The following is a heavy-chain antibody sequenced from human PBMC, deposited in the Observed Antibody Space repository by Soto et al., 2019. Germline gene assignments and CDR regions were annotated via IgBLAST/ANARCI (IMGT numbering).Heavy chain of an antibody. Sequence: EGQVLESGGGSVQPGGSLRLSCAASGFTFSNFAISWVRHAPGKGLEWVSEISGSTGTTYYADSVKGRFIISRDNSKNTLHLQMNSPRAEDTAVYYCAKDTSSSPYYMDVWGKGTTVTVSS. V-gene: IGHV3-23*01. D-gene: IGHD2-2*01. CDR3: AKDTSSSPYYMDV. CDR2: ISGSTGTT. CDR1: GFTFSNFA. J-gene: IGHJ6*03.